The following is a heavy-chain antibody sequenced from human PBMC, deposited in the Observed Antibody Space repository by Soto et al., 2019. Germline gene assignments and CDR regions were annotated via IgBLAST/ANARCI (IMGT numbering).Heavy chain of an antibody. D-gene: IGHD3-10*01. V-gene: IGHV3-15*01. CDR3: ARVRILSGLFRSFDY. J-gene: IGHJ4*02. CDR2: IKTTTDGGTT. CDR1: GFTFSNAW. Sequence: PGGSLRLSCAASGFTFSNAWLSWVRQAPGKGLEWVGHIKTTTDGGTTDYAAPVKGRFTISADKSLNSAYLQWTSLRASDTAMYYCARVRILSGLFRSFDYWGQGTQVTVSS.